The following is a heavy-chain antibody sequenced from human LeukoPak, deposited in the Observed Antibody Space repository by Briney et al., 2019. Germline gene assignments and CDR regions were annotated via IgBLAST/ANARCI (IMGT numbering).Heavy chain of an antibody. D-gene: IGHD3-22*01. V-gene: IGHV4-4*07. CDR1: GGSISSYY. Sequence: PSETLSLTCTVSGGSISSYYWSWIRQPAGKGLEWIGRIYTSGSTNYNPSLKSRVTISVDTSKNQFSLKLSSVTAADTAVYYCASERRYYDSSGPHRGYYYMDVWGKGTTVTVSS. J-gene: IGHJ6*03. CDR2: IYTSGST. CDR3: ASERRYYDSSGPHRGYYYMDV.